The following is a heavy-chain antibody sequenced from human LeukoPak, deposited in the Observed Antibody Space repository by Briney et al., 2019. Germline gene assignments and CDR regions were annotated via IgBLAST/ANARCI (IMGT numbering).Heavy chain of an antibody. V-gene: IGHV4-59*01. Sequence: SETLSLTCTVSGGSISSYYWSWIRQPPGKGLEWIGYIYYSGSTNYNPSLKSRVTISVDTSKNQFSLKLSSVTAADTAVYYCARKRTGLDYWGQGTLVTVSS. CDR2: IYYSGST. D-gene: IGHD3-10*01. CDR1: GGSISSYY. CDR3: ARKRTGLDY. J-gene: IGHJ4*02.